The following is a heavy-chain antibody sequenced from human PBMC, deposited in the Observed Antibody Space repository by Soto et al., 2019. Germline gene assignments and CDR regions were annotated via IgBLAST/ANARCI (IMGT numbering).Heavy chain of an antibody. CDR1: GFTFSSYS. CDR3: AKVVKMATVRGYFDY. J-gene: IGHJ4*02. D-gene: IGHD4-4*01. CDR2: ISSSSSYI. Sequence: GGSLRLSCAASGFTFSSYSMNWVRQAPGKGLEWVSSISSSSSYIYYADSVKGRFIISRDNSKNTLYLQMNSLRDEDTAVYYCAKVVKMATVRGYFDYWGRGTLVTVSS. V-gene: IGHV3-21*04.